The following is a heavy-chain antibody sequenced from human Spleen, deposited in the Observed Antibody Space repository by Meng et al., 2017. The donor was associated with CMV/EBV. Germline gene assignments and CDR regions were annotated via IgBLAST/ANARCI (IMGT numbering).Heavy chain of an antibody. Sequence: ASVKVSCKASGYTFTSYGISWVRQAPGQGLEWMGWISAYNGNTNYAQKLQGRVTMTTDTSTSTAYMELRSLRSDDTAVYYCARAYDFWSGYNYFDYCGQGTLVTVSS. V-gene: IGHV1-18*01. D-gene: IGHD3-3*01. J-gene: IGHJ4*02. CDR3: ARAYDFWSGYNYFDY. CDR1: GYTFTSYG. CDR2: ISAYNGNT.